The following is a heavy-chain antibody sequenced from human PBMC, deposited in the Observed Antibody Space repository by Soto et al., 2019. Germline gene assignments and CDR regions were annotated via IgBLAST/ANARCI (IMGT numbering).Heavy chain of an antibody. CDR3: ARTIVGATGAFDI. V-gene: IGHV4-30-2*01. CDR2: IYHSGST. CDR1: GGSISSGGYS. Sequence: QLQLQESGSGLVKPSQTLSLTCAVSGGSISSGGYSWSWIRQPPGKGLEWIGYIYHSGSTYYNPSLKSRVPISVDRSKNQFSLKLSSVTAADTAVYYCARTIVGATGAFDIWGQGTMVTVSS. D-gene: IGHD1-26*01. J-gene: IGHJ3*02.